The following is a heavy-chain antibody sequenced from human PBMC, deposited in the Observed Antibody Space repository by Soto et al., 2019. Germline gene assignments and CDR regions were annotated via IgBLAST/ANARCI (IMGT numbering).Heavy chain of an antibody. D-gene: IGHD6-19*01. CDR3: AKVRSASRHLDY. J-gene: IGHJ4*02. CDR1: GGSVSSGAYY. V-gene: IGHV4-61*08. CDR2: IFDSGRT. Sequence: SETLSLTCSVSGGSVSSGAYYWSFIRQPPGKALEWIGFIFDSGRTSYNPSLKSRIIISMDTPKNQFSLRLTSVTAADTAVYFCAKVRSASRHLDYWRQGTLVTVSS.